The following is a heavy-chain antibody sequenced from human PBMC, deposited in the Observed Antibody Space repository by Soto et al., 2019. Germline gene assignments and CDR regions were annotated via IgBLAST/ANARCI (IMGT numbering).Heavy chain of an antibody. Sequence: QVQLQETGPGLVKPSQTLSLTCTVSGVSITSGDIYWSWIRQPPGKGLEWIGYIFYIGNAYYNPSLQSRVIISVDTSRNQFSLRLTSVTAADTAVYYCVRKTGTTFLGSFFDHWGQGTLVTVSS. J-gene: IGHJ4*02. D-gene: IGHD1-7*01. V-gene: IGHV4-30-4*01. CDR1: GVSITSGDIY. CDR3: VRKTGTTFLGSFFDH. CDR2: IFYIGNA.